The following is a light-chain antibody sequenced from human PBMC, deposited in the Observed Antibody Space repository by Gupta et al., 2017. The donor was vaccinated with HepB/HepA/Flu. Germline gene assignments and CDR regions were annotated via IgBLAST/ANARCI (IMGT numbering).Light chain of an antibody. CDR2: TTY. CDR3: QQGYRAPRT. V-gene: IGKV1-39*01. Sequence: DIQMTQSPSSLSASVGDRDTITCRASQSIANYLNCYQQKPGKAPKLLIHTTYNLRSGVPSRFRSSSSGTHFNLTLSSPLPGDVVTYYGQQGYRAPRTFGQGTKVEIK. CDR1: QSIANY. J-gene: IGKJ1*01.